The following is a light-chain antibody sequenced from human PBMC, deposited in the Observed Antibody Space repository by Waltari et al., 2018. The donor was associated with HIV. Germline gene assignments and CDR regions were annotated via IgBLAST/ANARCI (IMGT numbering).Light chain of an antibody. CDR2: DNT. Sequence: QSVLTQPPSVSAAPGQKVTISCSGTYSNIGNNYVAWYQQLPGTAPKLLIYDNTQRPSGIPDRFSGSKSGTSATLGITGLQTGDEADYYCGTWDTNLSVLLFGGGTKLSVL. V-gene: IGLV1-51*01. J-gene: IGLJ2*01. CDR1: YSNIGNNY. CDR3: GTWDTNLSVLL.